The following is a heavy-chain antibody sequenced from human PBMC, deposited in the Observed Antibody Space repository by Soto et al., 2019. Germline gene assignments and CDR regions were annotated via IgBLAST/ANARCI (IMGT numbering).Heavy chain of an antibody. D-gene: IGHD3-22*01. CDR1: GGSFRGYY. Sequence: LSATLSLTSAVYGGSFRGYYWSGIRPHQGTGLAWTVEINHSGSTNYNPSLKCRVTISVDTSKNQFSLKLSSVTAADTAVYDRASHDSSGYYFGYWGQGTLVTVSS. J-gene: IGHJ4*02. CDR2: INHSGST. CDR3: ASHDSSGYYFGY. V-gene: IGHV4-34*01.